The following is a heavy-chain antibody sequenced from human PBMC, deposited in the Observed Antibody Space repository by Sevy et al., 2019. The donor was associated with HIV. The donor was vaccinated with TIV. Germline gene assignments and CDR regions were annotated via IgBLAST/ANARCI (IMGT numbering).Heavy chain of an antibody. CDR2: IKEDGSEK. Sequence: GGSLRLSCAASGFTFSGNWMSWVRQAPGKGLEWVADIKEDGSEKYYVDSVKGRFTISRDNAKKSLYLQMNNLRAEDTAVYYCARDAAYCSSTSCYRGDFFDYWGQGTLVTVSS. D-gene: IGHD2-2*02. J-gene: IGHJ4*02. CDR1: GFTFSGNW. CDR3: ARDAAYCSSTSCYRGDFFDY. V-gene: IGHV3-7*01.